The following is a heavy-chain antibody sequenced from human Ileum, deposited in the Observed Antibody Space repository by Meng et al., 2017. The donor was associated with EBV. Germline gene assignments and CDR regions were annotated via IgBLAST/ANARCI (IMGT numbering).Heavy chain of an antibody. CDR3: ARSSPIVRGLDY. CDR1: GVSVSGIDW. J-gene: IGHJ4*02. CDR2: VYHDGAT. Sequence: VHEPELGPDLVKPWGPPVPTLSVTGVSVSGIDWCRLVRQPPGKGLERIVEVYHDGATNYRPSLKRRVTISLDKSKNEVNLHLNSLTAADTAVYFCARSSPIVRGLDYWGQGTLVTVSS. D-gene: IGHD3-10*01. V-gene: IGHV4-4*02.